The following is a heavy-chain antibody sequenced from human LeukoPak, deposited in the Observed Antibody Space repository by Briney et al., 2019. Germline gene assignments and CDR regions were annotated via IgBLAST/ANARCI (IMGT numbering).Heavy chain of an antibody. CDR2: TYYRSTWYN. Sequence: SQTLSLTGAISGDSVSSNSVTWNWIRQSPSRGLERLGRTYYRSTWYNDYAVSVRGRITVNPDTSKNQFSLHLNSVTPEDTAVYYCARRLTQYDCFDPWGQGILVTVSS. CDR3: ARRLTQYDCFDP. D-gene: IGHD2-2*01. J-gene: IGHJ5*02. CDR1: GDSVSSNSVT. V-gene: IGHV6-1*01.